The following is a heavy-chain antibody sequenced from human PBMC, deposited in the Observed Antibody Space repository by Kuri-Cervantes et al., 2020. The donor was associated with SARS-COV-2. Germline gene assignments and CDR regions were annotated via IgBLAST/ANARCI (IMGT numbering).Heavy chain of an antibody. V-gene: IGHV4-34*01. CDR2: INNSGTT. J-gene: IGHJ4*02. CDR3: ARGRSVTATIASFFDY. CDR1: GGSFSGY. Sequence: SETLSLTCAVSGGSFSGYWSWVRQPPGRGLEWIGEINNSGTTTSNPSLKSRVTISLDTSRDQILLRLSSVTAADTAVYYCARGRSVTATIASFFDYWGQGTLVTVSS. D-gene: IGHD2-21*02.